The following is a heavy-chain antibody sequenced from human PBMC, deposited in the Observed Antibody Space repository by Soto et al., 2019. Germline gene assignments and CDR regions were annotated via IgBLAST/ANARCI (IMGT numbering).Heavy chain of an antibody. D-gene: IGHD3-10*01. V-gene: IGHV4-30-2*01. CDR1: GGSISSGGYS. CDR2: IYHSGST. Sequence: QLQLQESGSGLVKPSQTLSLTCAVSGGSISSGGYSWSWILQPPGKGLEWIGYIYHSGSTYYNPSLKSRVTIAVDRSNNQFSLKLSSVTAADTAVYYCAREIHGSGSYLNWGQGTLVTVSS. J-gene: IGHJ4*02. CDR3: AREIHGSGSYLN.